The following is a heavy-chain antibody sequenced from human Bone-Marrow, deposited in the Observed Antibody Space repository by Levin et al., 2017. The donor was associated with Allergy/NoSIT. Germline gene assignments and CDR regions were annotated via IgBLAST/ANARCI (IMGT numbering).Heavy chain of an antibody. CDR1: GDSVTRTSSY. V-gene: IGHV4-39*01. CDR2: IHYSGST. J-gene: IGHJ6*02. Sequence: ASQTLSLTCSVSGDSVTRTSSYWGWIRQPPGKGLEWIGSIHYSGSTYYNPSLKSRVTVSVDTSKNQFSLRLTSVTAADTAVYYCARLNYTDSLNFHGMDVWGQGTTVTVSS. D-gene: IGHD4-17*01. CDR3: ARLNYTDSLNFHGMDV.